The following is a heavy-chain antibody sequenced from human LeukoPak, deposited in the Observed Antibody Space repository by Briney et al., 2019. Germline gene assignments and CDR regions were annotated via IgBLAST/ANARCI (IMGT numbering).Heavy chain of an antibody. CDR1: GYTLTELS. J-gene: IGHJ3*02. CDR2: FDPEDGET. V-gene: IGHV1-24*01. Sequence: ASVKVSCKVSGYTLTELSMHWVRQAPGKGLEWMGGFDPEDGETIYAQKFQGRVTMTEDTSTDTAYMELSSLRSEDTAVYYCARGTGLRFLVTDAFDIWGQGTMVTVSS. D-gene: IGHD3-3*01. CDR3: ARGTGLRFLVTDAFDI.